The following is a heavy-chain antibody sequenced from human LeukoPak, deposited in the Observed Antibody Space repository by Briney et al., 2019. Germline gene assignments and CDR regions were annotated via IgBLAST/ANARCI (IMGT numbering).Heavy chain of an antibody. CDR3: AKDINYETSQGMDV. J-gene: IGHJ6*02. Sequence: PGRSLRLSCAASGFTFDDYAMHWVRQAPGKGLEWVSGISWSSGSIYYADSVKGRFTISRDNAKNSLYLQMNSLRAEDTALYYCAKDINYETSQGMDVWGQGTTVTVSS. CDR2: ISWSSGSI. CDR1: GFTFDDYA. V-gene: IGHV3-9*01. D-gene: IGHD3-16*01.